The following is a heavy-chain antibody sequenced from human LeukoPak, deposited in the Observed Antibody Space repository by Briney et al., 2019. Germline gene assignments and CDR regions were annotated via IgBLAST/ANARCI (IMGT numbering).Heavy chain of an antibody. D-gene: IGHD2-15*01. Sequence: SETLSLTCAVYGGSFSGYYWSWIRQPPGKGLEWIGEINHSGSNNYNPSLKSPVTISVDTSKNQFSLKLSSVTAADSAVYYCARGVRVYCSGGSCYSRRQGGRRNWFDPWGQGTLVTVSS. CDR3: ARGVRVYCSGGSCYSRRQGGRRNWFDP. CDR2: INHSGSN. V-gene: IGHV4-34*01. CDR1: GGSFSGYY. J-gene: IGHJ5*02.